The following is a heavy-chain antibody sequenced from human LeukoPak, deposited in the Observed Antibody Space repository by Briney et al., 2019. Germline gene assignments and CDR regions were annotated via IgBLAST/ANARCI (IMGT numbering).Heavy chain of an antibody. J-gene: IGHJ3*02. Sequence: SETLSLTCTVSGGSISSYYWSWIRQPPGKGLEWIGYIYYRGNTNYNPSLTSRVTISVDTSKNQFSLNLRSVTAADTAVYYCVRVKGSAPEAFDIWGQGTLVTVSS. CDR1: GGSISSYY. CDR2: IYYRGNT. D-gene: IGHD1-14*01. V-gene: IGHV4-59*01. CDR3: VRVKGSAPEAFDI.